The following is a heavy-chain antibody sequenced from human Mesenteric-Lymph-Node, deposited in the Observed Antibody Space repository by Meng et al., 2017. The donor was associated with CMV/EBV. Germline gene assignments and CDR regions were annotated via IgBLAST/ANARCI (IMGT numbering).Heavy chain of an antibody. J-gene: IGHJ6*02. CDR2: FSGSGGNT. Sequence: GGSLRLSCAASGFTFSSYGMSWVRQAPGKGLEWVSGFSGSGGNTYYAESVKGRFTISRDNSKNTLYLQMNSLRAEDTAVYYCARDRRGPAAGPYSGMDVWGQGTTVTVSS. D-gene: IGHD6-13*01. V-gene: IGHV3-23*01. CDR1: GFTFSSYG. CDR3: ARDRRGPAAGPYSGMDV.